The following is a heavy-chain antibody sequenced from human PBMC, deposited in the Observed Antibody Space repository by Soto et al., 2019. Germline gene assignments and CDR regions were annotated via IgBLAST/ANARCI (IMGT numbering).Heavy chain of an antibody. CDR2: INEDGSEE. V-gene: IGHV3-7*01. D-gene: IGHD1-26*01. CDR1: GFTFRNYC. Sequence: EVKLVESGGGLVQPGGSLRLSCAASGFTFRNYCLVWVRQAPGKGLEWVANINEDGSEEYYVDSVRGRFIISRDNARNSLFLQMNSLRAEDTAIYYCARIEIGSYDYWGQGTLVTVSS. CDR3: ARIEIGSYDY. J-gene: IGHJ4*02.